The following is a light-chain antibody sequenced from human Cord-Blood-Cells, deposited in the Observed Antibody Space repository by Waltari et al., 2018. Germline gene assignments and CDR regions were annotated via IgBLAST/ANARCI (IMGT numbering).Light chain of an antibody. Sequence: SYELTQPPSVSVSPGQTARINCSGDALPKQYAHWYQQKPGQAPVLVIHKDRERPSGIPERFSGSSSGTTVTLTISGVQAEDEADYYCQSADSSGTYWVFGGGTKLTVL. CDR1: ALPKQY. V-gene: IGLV3-25*03. J-gene: IGLJ3*02. CDR3: QSADSSGTYWV. CDR2: KDR.